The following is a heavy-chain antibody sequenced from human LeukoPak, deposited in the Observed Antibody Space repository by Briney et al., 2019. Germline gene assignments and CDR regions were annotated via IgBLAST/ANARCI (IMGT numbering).Heavy chain of an antibody. Sequence: GGSLRLSCAASGFTFSSYGMHWVRQAPGKGLEWVAVIWYDGSNKYYADSVKGRFTISRDNSKNTLYLQMNSLRAEDTAVYFCARARAGYYALFQHWGQGSLVIVSS. CDR3: ARARAGYYALFQH. D-gene: IGHD3-10*01. CDR1: GFTFSSYG. J-gene: IGHJ1*01. V-gene: IGHV3-33*01. CDR2: IWYDGSNK.